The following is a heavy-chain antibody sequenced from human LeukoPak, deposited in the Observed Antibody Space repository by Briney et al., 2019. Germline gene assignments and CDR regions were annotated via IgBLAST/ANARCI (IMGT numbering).Heavy chain of an antibody. Sequence: GKSLKISCKGSGYSFTSYWIGWVRQMPGKGLEWMGIIYPGDSDTRYSPSFQGPVTISADKSISIAYLQWSSLKASDTVMYYCARHVRGYCSSTSCYTGDYYYYYYMDVWGKGTTVTVSS. CDR2: IYPGDSDT. CDR3: ARHVRGYCSSTSCYTGDYYYYYYMDV. J-gene: IGHJ6*03. D-gene: IGHD2-2*02. V-gene: IGHV5-51*01. CDR1: GYSFTSYW.